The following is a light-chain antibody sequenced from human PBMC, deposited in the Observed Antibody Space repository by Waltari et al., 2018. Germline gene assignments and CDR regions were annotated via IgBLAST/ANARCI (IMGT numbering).Light chain of an antibody. CDR2: KIN. Sequence: QTVVTQEPSLSVSPGGTVTLTCALSSGSVSSTSYASWYQQTPGQAPRTLVYKINSRSSGVPGRFSGSMLGNKAARTITGAQAEDESDYYCVLYMGSGIWVFGGGTKLTVL. CDR1: SGSVSSTSY. V-gene: IGLV8-61*01. J-gene: IGLJ3*02. CDR3: VLYMGSGIWV.